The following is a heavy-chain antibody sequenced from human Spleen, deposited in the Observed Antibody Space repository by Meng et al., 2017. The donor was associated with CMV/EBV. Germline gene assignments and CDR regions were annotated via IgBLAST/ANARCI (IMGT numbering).Heavy chain of an antibody. J-gene: IGHJ4*02. CDR2: INPNSGVT. Sequence: QVQLVQPGSELKKPGASVKVSCKASGNTFTDYHMHWVRQAPGQGLEWMGRINPNSGVTNYAQNFQGRVTMTRDTSISTAYMELTRLRSDDTAMYYCAREGDFTGPSGYWGQGTLVTVSS. CDR1: GNTFTDYH. D-gene: IGHD2-21*01. V-gene: IGHV1-2*06. CDR3: AREGDFTGPSGY.